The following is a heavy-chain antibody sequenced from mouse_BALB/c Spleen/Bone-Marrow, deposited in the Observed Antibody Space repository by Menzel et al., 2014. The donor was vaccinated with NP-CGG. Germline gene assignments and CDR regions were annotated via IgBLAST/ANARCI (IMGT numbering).Heavy chain of an antibody. CDR1: GFSFSNYG. D-gene: IGHD2-4*01. V-gene: IGHV5-9-2*01. CDR2: ISGDGRYT. Sequence: EVMLVESGGGLVKSGGSLKLSCAASGFSFSNYGMSWVRQTPEKRLEWVATISGDGRYTFYSDSVKGRFTISRDNAKNNLYLHLSSLRSEDTALYYCARHAYYDQTEVSFVYWGQGTLVTVSA. J-gene: IGHJ3*01. CDR3: ARHAYYDQTEVSFVY.